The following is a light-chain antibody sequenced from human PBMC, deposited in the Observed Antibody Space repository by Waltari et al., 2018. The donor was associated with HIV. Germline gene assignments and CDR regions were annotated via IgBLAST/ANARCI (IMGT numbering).Light chain of an antibody. CDR2: KNI. Sequence: QSVLTQPPSASAPPGQRVTIPCSGSYSNIGSDNVYWYQPLPGTAPKHLIYKNIQRPSGVPDRFAGSKSGASAYLAISGLRSEDETDYYCTGWDASLSEYVFGPGTRVTV. CDR3: TGWDASLSEYV. V-gene: IGLV1-47*01. CDR1: YSNIGSDN. J-gene: IGLJ1*01.